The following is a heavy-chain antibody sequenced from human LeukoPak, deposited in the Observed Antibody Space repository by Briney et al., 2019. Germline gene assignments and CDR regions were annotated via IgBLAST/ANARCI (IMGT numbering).Heavy chain of an antibody. Sequence: PSETLSLTCTVSGGSISSGDYYWSWIRQPPGKGLEWIGYIYYSGSTYYNPSLKSRVTISVDTSKHQFSLNLSSVTAADTAVYYCASSRDRYDILTGYYIGNLFDPWGQGTLVTVSS. V-gene: IGHV4-30-4*01. CDR1: GGSISSGDYY. CDR3: ASSRDRYDILTGYYIGNLFDP. J-gene: IGHJ5*02. CDR2: IYYSGST. D-gene: IGHD3-9*01.